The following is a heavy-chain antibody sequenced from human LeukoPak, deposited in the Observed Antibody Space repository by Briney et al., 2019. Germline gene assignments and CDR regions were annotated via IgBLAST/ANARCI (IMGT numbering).Heavy chain of an antibody. CDR1: GYTFTGYY. CDR2: INPNSGGT. D-gene: IGHD3-22*01. Sequence: GASVKVSCKASGYTFTGYYMHWVRQAPGQGLEWMGWINPNSGGTNYAQKFQGRVTMTRDTSISTAYMELSRLRSDDTAVYYCARDRPMYYYDSSGYWEFDYCGQGPLVTVSS. CDR3: ARDRPMYYYDSSGYWEFDY. J-gene: IGHJ4*02. V-gene: IGHV1-2*02.